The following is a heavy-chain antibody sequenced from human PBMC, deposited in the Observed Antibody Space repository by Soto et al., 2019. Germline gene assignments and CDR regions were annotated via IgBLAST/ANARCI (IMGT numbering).Heavy chain of an antibody. D-gene: IGHD3-9*01. J-gene: IGHJ4*02. CDR1: GFTFSGYW. Sequence: PGGSLRLSCAASGFTFSGYWMTWVRQAPGKGLEWVADIKKDGTEKYYVDSLKGRFTISRDNAKKSVYLQMNGLTVEDTAVYRCARGPSYSDYSNDWFFDSWGQGA. CDR2: IKKDGTEK. CDR3: ARGPSYSDYSNDWFFDS. V-gene: IGHV3-7*03.